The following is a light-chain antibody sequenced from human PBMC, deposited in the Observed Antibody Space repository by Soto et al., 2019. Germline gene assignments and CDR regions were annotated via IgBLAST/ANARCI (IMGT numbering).Light chain of an antibody. Sequence: EIVLTQSPGTLSLSPGEKATLSCRASQTVSSSYLAWYQQKPGQAPRLLIYAASSRATGIPDRFSGSGSGTDFTLTISRLEPEDFAVFYCQQFGSSPITFGQGTRLEIK. V-gene: IGKV3-20*01. CDR1: QTVSSSY. CDR3: QQFGSSPIT. CDR2: AAS. J-gene: IGKJ5*01.